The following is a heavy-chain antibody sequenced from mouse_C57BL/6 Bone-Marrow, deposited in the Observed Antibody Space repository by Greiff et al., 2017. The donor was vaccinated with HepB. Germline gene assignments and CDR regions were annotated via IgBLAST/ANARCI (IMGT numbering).Heavy chain of an antibody. V-gene: IGHV1-78*01. D-gene: IGHD2-5*01. CDR1: GYTFTDHT. J-gene: IGHJ4*01. CDR2: IYPRDGST. Sequence: VQLQQSDAELVKPGASVKISCKVSGYTFTDHTIHWMKQRPEQGLEWIGYIYPRDGSTKYNEKFKGKATLTADKSSSTAYMQLNSLTSEDSAVYFCAREGAYYSNYYYAMDYWGQGTSVTVSS. CDR3: AREGAYYSNYYYAMDY.